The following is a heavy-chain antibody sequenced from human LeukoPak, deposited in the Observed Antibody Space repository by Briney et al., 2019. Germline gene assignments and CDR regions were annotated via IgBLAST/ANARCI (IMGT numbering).Heavy chain of an antibody. CDR3: ARDLEAVGWFDP. Sequence: PSETLSLTCTVSGGSIGSGGYYWSWIRQPPGKGLEWIGYIYYSGSTNYNPSLKSRVTISVDTSKNQFSLKLSSVTAADTAVHYCARDLEAVGWFDPWGQGTLVTVSS. J-gene: IGHJ5*02. V-gene: IGHV4-61*08. CDR1: GGSIGSGGYY. CDR2: IYYSGST. D-gene: IGHD6-19*01.